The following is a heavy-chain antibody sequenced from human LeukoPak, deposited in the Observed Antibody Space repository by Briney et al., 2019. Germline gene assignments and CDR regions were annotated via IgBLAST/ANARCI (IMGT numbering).Heavy chain of an antibody. V-gene: IGHV1-2*02. J-gene: IGHJ4*02. CDR1: GYTFTGYY. Sequence: ASVKVSCKASGYTFTGYYMHWVRHAPGQGLEWMGWINPNSGGTNYAQKFQGRVTMTKVTSISTAYMEQRRLRSDDTAVYYCARERVSYYDSSGYYLGIDYWGQGTLVTVSS. D-gene: IGHD3-22*01. CDR3: ARERVSYYDSSGYYLGIDY. CDR2: INPNSGGT.